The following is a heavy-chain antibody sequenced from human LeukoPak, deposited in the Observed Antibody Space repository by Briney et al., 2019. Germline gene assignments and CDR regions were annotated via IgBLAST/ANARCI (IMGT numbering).Heavy chain of an antibody. D-gene: IGHD6-13*01. Sequence: GGSLRLSCAASGFTFSSYVMHWVRQAPGKGLEYVSAISSNGGSTYYANSVKGRFTISRDNSKNTLYLQMGSLRAKDMAVYYCARDKGAAAFKLGYMDVWGKGTTVTVSS. J-gene: IGHJ6*03. CDR1: GFTFSSYV. V-gene: IGHV3-64*01. CDR3: ARDKGAAAFKLGYMDV. CDR2: ISSNGGST.